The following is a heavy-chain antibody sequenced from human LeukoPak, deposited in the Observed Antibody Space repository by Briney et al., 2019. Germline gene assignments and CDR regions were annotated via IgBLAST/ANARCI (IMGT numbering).Heavy chain of an antibody. CDR2: IYPGDSDT. CDR3: ARRSFDYYYMDV. J-gene: IGHJ6*03. CDR1: GYSFTIYW. V-gene: IGHV5-51*01. Sequence: GESLQISCKASGYSFTIYWIVWVRQMPGKGLEWMGIIYPGDSDTRYNPSFQGQVTISADKSISTAYLQWSSLKASDTAIYYCARRSFDYYYMDVWGKGTTVTVSS. D-gene: IGHD2/OR15-2a*01.